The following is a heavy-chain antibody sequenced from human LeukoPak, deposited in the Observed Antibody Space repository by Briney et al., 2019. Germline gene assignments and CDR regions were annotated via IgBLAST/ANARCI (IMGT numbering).Heavy chain of an antibody. CDR2: IHPADSDT. CDR3: ARQEISAPTYYYFFYMDV. J-gene: IGHJ6*03. Sequence: GESLKISCQGSGYTFTNYWIGWVRRLPGKGLEWMGIIHPADSDTRYNPSFQGQVTISADKSMSTAYLQWSSLKASDTAIYYCARQEISAPTYYYFFYMDVWGKGTTVTVSS. V-gene: IGHV5-51*01. D-gene: IGHD6-6*01. CDR1: GYTFTNYW.